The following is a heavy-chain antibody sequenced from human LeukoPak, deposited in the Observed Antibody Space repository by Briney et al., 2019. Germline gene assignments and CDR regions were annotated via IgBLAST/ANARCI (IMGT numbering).Heavy chain of an antibody. Sequence: ASVKVSCKASGYTFTGYSMHWVRQAPGQGLEWMGWINTYNGNTDYAQRVQGRVTMTTDTSTSTAYMVLRSLRSDDTAVYYCARDRHIAAAVYYYYMDVWGKGTPVTVSS. CDR1: GYTFTGYS. CDR3: ARDRHIAAAVYYYYMDV. V-gene: IGHV1-18*04. D-gene: IGHD6-13*01. CDR2: INTYNGNT. J-gene: IGHJ6*03.